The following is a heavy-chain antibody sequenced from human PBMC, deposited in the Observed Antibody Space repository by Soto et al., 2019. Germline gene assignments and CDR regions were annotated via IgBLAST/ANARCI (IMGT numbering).Heavy chain of an antibody. Sequence: DVLLVESGGGVVQPGGSLKLSCVASGFVFKDYSIHWVRQASGKGLEWVGRIRDRAYNYATAYTASVKGRFTISRDDSTNTAYLQMNSLRTEDTAIYYCTRLISAAQDYWGQGTLVTVSS. CDR2: IRDRAYNYAT. D-gene: IGHD3-10*01. CDR3: TRLISAAQDY. CDR1: GFVFKDYS. J-gene: IGHJ4*02. V-gene: IGHV3-73*01.